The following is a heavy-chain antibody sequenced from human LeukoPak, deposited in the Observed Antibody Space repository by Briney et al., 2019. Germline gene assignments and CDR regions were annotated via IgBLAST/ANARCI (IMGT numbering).Heavy chain of an antibody. V-gene: IGHV4-59*01. CDR3: ARGAYDSSGYYYYYMDV. CDR1: GGSISSYF. CDR2: IYYSGST. D-gene: IGHD3-22*01. Sequence: SETLSLTCTVSGGSISSYFWSWIRQPPGKGLQWIGYIYYSGSTIYNPSLKSRVTISVDTSKNQFSLKLSSVTAADTAVYYCARGAYDSSGYYYYYMDVWGKGTTVTVSS. J-gene: IGHJ6*03.